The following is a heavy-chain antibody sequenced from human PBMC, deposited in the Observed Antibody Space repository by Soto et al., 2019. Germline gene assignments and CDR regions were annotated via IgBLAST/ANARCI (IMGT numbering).Heavy chain of an antibody. V-gene: IGHV3-48*02. CDR1: GFTFSSYS. D-gene: IGHD3-16*01. CDR2: ISSSSSTI. Sequence: PGGSLRLSCAASGFTFSSYSMSWVRQAPGKGLEWVSYISSSSSTIYYADSVKGRFTISRDNAKNSLYLQMNSLRDEDTAVYYCARAVLRFMSGLDYWGQGTLVTVSS. J-gene: IGHJ4*02. CDR3: ARAVLRFMSGLDY.